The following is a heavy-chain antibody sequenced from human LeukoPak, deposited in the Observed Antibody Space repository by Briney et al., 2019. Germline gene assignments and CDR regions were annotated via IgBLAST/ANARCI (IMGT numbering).Heavy chain of an antibody. Sequence: PSETLSLTCAVNGGSFSGYYWSWIRQPPGKGLDWIGEINHSGSTNYNPSLKSRVTISVDTSKNQFSLKLSSVTAADTAVYYCARGNCGGDCYRSSGWFDPWGQGTLVTVSS. CDR1: GGSFSGYY. D-gene: IGHD2-21*02. V-gene: IGHV4-34*01. CDR3: ARGNCGGDCYRSSGWFDP. J-gene: IGHJ5*02. CDR2: INHSGST.